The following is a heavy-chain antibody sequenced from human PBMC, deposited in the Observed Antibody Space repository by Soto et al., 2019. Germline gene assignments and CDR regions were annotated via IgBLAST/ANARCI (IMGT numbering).Heavy chain of an antibody. D-gene: IGHD3-22*01. V-gene: IGHV1-69*13. J-gene: IGHJ4*02. CDR1: GGTFSSYA. Sequence: SVKVSCKASGGTFSSYAISWVRQAPGQGLEWMGGIIPIFGTANYAQKFQGRVTITADESTSTAYMELSSLRSEDTAVYYCATSYYDSRRPIYYFDYWGQGTLVTVSS. CDR2: IIPIFGTA. CDR3: ATSYYDSRRPIYYFDY.